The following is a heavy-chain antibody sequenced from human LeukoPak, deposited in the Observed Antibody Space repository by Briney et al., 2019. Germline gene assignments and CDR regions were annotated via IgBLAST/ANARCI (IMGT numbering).Heavy chain of an antibody. CDR1: GFTVISNY. CDR2: IYSGGST. V-gene: IGHV3-66*01. CDR3: ARDPGGGSYYSGFDY. J-gene: IGHJ4*02. Sequence: GGSLRLSCAASGFTVISNYMSWVRQAPGKGLEWVSVIYSGGSTYYADSVKGRFTISRDNSKNTLYLQMNSLRAEDTAVYYCARDPGGGSYYSGFDYWGQGTLFTVSS. D-gene: IGHD1-26*01.